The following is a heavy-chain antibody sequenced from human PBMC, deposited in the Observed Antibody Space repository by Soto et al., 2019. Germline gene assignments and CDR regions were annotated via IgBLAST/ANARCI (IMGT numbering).Heavy chain of an antibody. V-gene: IGHV3-64D*06. D-gene: IGHD3-22*01. CDR2: ISTNGGST. CDR1: GFTFSSYV. J-gene: IGHJ4*02. CDR3: VKGEYYYDSSGYYPFDY. Sequence: PGGSLRLSCAASGFTFSSYVMHWVRQAPGKGLEYVSSISTNGGSTDYADSVKGRFTISRDNSKNTVYLQMSSLRVEDTAVYYCVKGEYYYDSSGYYPFDYWGQGTLVTVSS.